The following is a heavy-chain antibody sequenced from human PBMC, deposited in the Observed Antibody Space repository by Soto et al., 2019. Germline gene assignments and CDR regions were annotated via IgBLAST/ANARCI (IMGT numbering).Heavy chain of an antibody. CDR2: TYYRSKWYN. D-gene: IGHD6-19*01. Sequence: PSQTLSLTCAISGDSVSSNSAAWNWIRQSPSRGLEWLGGTYYRSKWYNDYAVSVKSRITINPDTSKNQFSLQLNSVTPEDTAVYYCARERSSGYLSQYYFDYWGQGTLVTVSS. CDR1: GDSVSSNSAA. CDR3: ARERSSGYLSQYYFDY. V-gene: IGHV6-1*01. J-gene: IGHJ4*02.